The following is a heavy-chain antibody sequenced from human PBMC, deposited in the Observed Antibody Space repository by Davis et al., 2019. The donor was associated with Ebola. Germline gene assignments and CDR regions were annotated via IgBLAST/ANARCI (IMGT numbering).Heavy chain of an antibody. Sequence: AASVKVSCKASGYTFTNYYMHWVRQAPGQGLEWLGRINPNSGGTNYAQKFQGRVTMTRDTSISTAYMELSRLRSDDTAVYYCARDGRITMIVEPFYGMDVWGKGTTVTVSS. CDR3: ARDGRITMIVEPFYGMDV. J-gene: IGHJ6*04. CDR1: GYTFTNYY. CDR2: INPNSGGT. V-gene: IGHV1-2*06. D-gene: IGHD3-22*01.